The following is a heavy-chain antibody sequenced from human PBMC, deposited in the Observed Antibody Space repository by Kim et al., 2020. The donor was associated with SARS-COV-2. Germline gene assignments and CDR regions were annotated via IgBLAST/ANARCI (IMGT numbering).Heavy chain of an antibody. CDR1: GFTFSKYW. CDR3: SRDLSGSDDF. D-gene: IGHD5-12*01. CDR2: SNEDGSST. V-gene: IGHV3-74*01. Sequence: GGSLRLSCAASGFTFSKYWMHWVRQVPGEGLGWVSRSNEDGSSTNYADSVRGRFTISRDNAKSTLYLQMNRLGAEDTALYYCSRDLSGSDDFCGQGTLVT. J-gene: IGHJ4*02.